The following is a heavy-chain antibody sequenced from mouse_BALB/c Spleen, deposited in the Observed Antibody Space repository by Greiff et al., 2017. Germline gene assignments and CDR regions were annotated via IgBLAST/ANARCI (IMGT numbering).Heavy chain of an antibody. CDR2: ISSGSSTI. CDR3: ARYYYGSLYAMDY. J-gene: IGHJ4*01. CDR1: GFTFSSFG. D-gene: IGHD1-1*01. Sequence: EVKVVESGGGLVQPGGSRKLSCAASGFTFSSFGMHWVRQAPEKGLEWVAYISSGSSTIYYADTVKGRFTISRDNPKNTLFLQMTSLRSEDTAMYYCARYYYGSLYAMDYWGQGTSVTVSS. V-gene: IGHV5-17*02.